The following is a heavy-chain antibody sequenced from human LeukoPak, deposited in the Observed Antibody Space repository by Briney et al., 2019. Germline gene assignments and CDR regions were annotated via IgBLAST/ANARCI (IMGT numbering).Heavy chain of an antibody. CDR2: ISFDGTNK. V-gene: IGHV3-30*04. Sequence: PGGSLRLSCAASGFXFSSYAMHWVRQAPGKGLEWVAFISFDGTNKYYADSVKGRFTISRDNSKNTLYLHMDSLRPEDTAVYYCARDLSGSPFDYWGQGTLVTVSS. CDR3: ARDLSGSPFDY. D-gene: IGHD1-26*01. CDR1: GFXFSSYA. J-gene: IGHJ4*02.